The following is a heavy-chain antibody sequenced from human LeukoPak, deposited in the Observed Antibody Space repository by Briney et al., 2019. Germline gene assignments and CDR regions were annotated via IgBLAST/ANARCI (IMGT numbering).Heavy chain of an antibody. CDR3: ARGSPNYLDY. CDR2: ISSSSSYI. Sequence: GGSLRLSCAVSGFTFSSYSMNWVRQAPGKGLEWVSSISSSSSYIYYADSVKGRFTISRDNAKNSLYLQMNSLRAEDTAVYYCARGSPNYLDYWGQGTLVTVSS. J-gene: IGHJ4*02. CDR1: GFTFSSYS. V-gene: IGHV3-21*01.